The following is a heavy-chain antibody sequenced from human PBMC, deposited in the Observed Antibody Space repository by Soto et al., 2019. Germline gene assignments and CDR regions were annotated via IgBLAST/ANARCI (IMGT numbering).Heavy chain of an antibody. D-gene: IGHD3-3*01. Sequence: SETLSLTCTVSGGSIGSSDYYWNWIRQPPGKGLEWIGEINHTGGTHYNPSLKSRVTMSVDTSKNQFSLRLSSVTAADTAIYYCATRITVFGLLIPPFDPWGQETQVTVSS. CDR2: INHTGGT. J-gene: IGHJ5*02. V-gene: IGHV4-39*07. CDR3: ATRITVFGLLIPPFDP. CDR1: GGSIGSSDYY.